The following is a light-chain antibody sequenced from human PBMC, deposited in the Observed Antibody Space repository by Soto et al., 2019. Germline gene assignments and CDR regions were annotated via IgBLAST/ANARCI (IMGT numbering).Light chain of an antibody. CDR1: HFVTSNY. V-gene: IGKV3-20*01. J-gene: IGKJ1*01. CDR2: ETS. CDR3: HQSGSSPQT. Sequence: DIVLTQSPGTLSLSPGERATLSCRASHFVTSNYLAWYQQKPRQAPRLLIYETSIRATGIQDRFSGSGSATDFTLTITILEPEDFAVYYCHQSGSSPQTFGQGTKVEIK.